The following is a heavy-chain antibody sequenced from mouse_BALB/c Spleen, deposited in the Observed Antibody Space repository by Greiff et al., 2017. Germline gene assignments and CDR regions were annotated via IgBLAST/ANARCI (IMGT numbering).Heavy chain of an antibody. J-gene: IGHJ4*01. CDR1: GFTFSSYA. V-gene: IGHV5-6-5*01. D-gene: IGHD1-1*01. CDR2: ISSGGST. CDR3: ARPSSYYAMDY. Sequence: EVKLVESGGGLVKPGGSLKLSCAASGFTFSSYAMSWVRQTPEKRLEWVASISSGGSTYYPDSVKGRFTISRDNARNILYLQMSSLRSEDTAMYYCARPSSYYAMDYWGQGTSVTVSS.